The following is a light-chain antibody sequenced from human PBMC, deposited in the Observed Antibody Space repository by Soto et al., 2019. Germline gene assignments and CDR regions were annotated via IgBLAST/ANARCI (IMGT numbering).Light chain of an antibody. Sequence: EIVLTQSPATLSLSPGERATLSCRASQSVRSYLAWYQQKPGQAPRLLIYDASNRATGVPARFSGSGSGTDFTLTISSLEPEDFAVYYCVQRSNWPPVTFGQGTRLEI. CDR1: QSVRSY. V-gene: IGKV3-11*01. CDR3: VQRSNWPPVT. CDR2: DAS. J-gene: IGKJ5*01.